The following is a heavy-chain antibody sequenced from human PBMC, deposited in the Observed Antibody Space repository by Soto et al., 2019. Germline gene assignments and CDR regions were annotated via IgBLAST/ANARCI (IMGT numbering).Heavy chain of an antibody. CDR2: MNPNCGNA. CDR1: GYTFTSYD. V-gene: IGHV1-8*01. D-gene: IGHD3-22*01. Sequence: ASVKVSCKASGYTFTSYDINWVRQATGQGLEWMGWMNPNCGNAGYAQKFQGRVTMTTNASISTAYMELSSLRSEDTAVYYCARGYYDSSGYPGYYYYYGMDVWGQGTTVTVSS. CDR3: ARGYYDSSGYPGYYYYYGMDV. J-gene: IGHJ6*02.